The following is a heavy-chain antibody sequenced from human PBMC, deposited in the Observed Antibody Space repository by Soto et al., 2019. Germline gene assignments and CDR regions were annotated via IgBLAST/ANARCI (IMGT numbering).Heavy chain of an antibody. CDR1: GDTFSFYT. D-gene: IGHD3-10*01. V-gene: IGHV1-69*02. Sequence: QVQLVQSGVEVKKPGSSVKVSCKASGDTFSFYTINWVRQAPGLGLEWMGRINPILSMSNYAQKFHGRVTITADKSTSTAYMELSSLRSDDTALYCCATGYGSGRRALEYWGQGALVTVSS. J-gene: IGHJ4*02. CDR3: ATGYGSGRRALEY. CDR2: INPILSMS.